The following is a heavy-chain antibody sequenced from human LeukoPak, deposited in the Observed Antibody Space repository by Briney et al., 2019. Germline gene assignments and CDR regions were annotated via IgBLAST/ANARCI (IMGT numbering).Heavy chain of an antibody. Sequence: SGGSLRLSCAASGFTFSSYGMHWVRQAPGKGLEWVAVIWYDGSNKYYADSVKGRFTISRDNSKNTPYLQMNSLRAEDTAVYYCATHTVTQFDYWGQGTLVTVSS. CDR3: ATHTVTQFDY. CDR2: IWYDGSNK. J-gene: IGHJ4*02. CDR1: GFTFSSYG. D-gene: IGHD4-11*01. V-gene: IGHV3-30*02.